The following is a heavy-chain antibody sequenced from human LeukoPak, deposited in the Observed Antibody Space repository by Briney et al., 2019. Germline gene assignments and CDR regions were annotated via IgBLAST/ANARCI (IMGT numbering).Heavy chain of an antibody. Sequence: GGSLRLSCAASGFTFSSYWMSWVRQAPGKGLEWVANIKQDGSEKYYVDSVKGRFTISRDNAKNSLYLQMNSLRAEDTAVYYCARGVDTAMVTLFDYWGQGTLVTVSS. CDR3: ARGVDTAMVTLFDY. CDR1: GFTFSSYW. V-gene: IGHV3-7*01. D-gene: IGHD5-18*01. J-gene: IGHJ4*02. CDR2: IKQDGSEK.